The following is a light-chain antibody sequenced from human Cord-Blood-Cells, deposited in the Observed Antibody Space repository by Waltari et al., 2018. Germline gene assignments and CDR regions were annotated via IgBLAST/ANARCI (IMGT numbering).Light chain of an antibody. J-gene: IGLJ3*02. CDR3: SSYTSSSTWV. CDR2: DVS. Sequence: QSALTQPASVSGSPGQSITISCTGTSSDVGGYNYVSWYQQHPGKAPKLMIYDVSKRPSGVSNRFSGSKSGNTASLTISGLQAEDEADYYCSSYTSSSTWVFGRGTKPTVL. CDR1: SSDVGGYNY. V-gene: IGLV2-14*01.